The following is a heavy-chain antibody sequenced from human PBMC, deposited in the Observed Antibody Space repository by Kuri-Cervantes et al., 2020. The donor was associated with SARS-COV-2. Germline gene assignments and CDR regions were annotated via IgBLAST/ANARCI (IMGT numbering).Heavy chain of an antibody. V-gene: IGHV3-48*01. D-gene: IGHD5-12*01. Sequence: GGSLRLSCAASGFTFSSYSMNWVRQAPGKGLEWVSYISSSSSTIYYADSVEGRFTISRDNAKNSLYLQINSLRAEDTAVYYCYSGYDLGYWGQGTLVIFSS. CDR1: GFTFSSYS. CDR2: ISSSSSTI. J-gene: IGHJ4*02. CDR3: YSGYDLGY.